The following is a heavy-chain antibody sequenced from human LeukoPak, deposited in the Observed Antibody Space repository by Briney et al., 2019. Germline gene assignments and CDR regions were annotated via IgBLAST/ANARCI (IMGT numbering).Heavy chain of an antibody. D-gene: IGHD3-22*01. Sequence: PGGSLRLSCAASGFTLSTAWMNWVRQAPGKGLEWVGLIKSKTNGETRDYAAPVKGRFTISRDDSDNTLYLQMNSLRAEDTAVYYCAKDLTYYYDSLAAFDIWGQGTMVTVSS. J-gene: IGHJ3*02. V-gene: IGHV3-15*01. CDR3: AKDLTYYYDSLAAFDI. CDR1: GFTLSTAW. CDR2: IKSKTNGETR.